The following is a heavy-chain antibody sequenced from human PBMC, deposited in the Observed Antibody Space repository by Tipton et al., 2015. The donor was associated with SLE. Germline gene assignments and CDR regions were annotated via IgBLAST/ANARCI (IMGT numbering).Heavy chain of an antibody. V-gene: IGHV3-33*01. D-gene: IGHD3-3*01. CDR2: IWYDGSNK. CDR3: GRDFWSGSQGRDAFDI. CDR1: GFTFSSYG. Sequence: SLRLSCAASGFTFSSYGMHWVRQAPGKGLEWVAVIWYDGSNKYYADSVKGRFTISRDNSKNTLYLQMNSLRAEDTAVYYCGRDFWSGSQGRDAFDIWGQGTMVTVSS. J-gene: IGHJ3*02.